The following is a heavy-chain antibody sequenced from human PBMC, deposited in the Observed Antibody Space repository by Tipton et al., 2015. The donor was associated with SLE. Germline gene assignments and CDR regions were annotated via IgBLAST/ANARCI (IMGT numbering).Heavy chain of an antibody. D-gene: IGHD1-26*01. CDR2: IYYTGST. V-gene: IGHV4-39*07. J-gene: IGHJ4*02. Sequence: TLSLTCSVSGVSLRSSFYYWGWLRQPPGKGLEWIGTIYYTGSTYYNASLESRATISADMSKNQFSLRLTSVAASDTAIYYCARVGSTFDYWGQGTLVTVS. CDR1: GVSLRSSFYY. CDR3: ARVGSTFDY.